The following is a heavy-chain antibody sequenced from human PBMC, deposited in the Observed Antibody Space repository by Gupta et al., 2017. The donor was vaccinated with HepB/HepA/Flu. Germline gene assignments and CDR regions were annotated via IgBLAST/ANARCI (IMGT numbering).Heavy chain of an antibody. CDR3: ARDHTLGELPLDY. CDR2: INAGKGNT. J-gene: IGHJ4*02. D-gene: IGHD1-26*01. V-gene: IGHV1-3*01. Sequence: QVQLVQSGAEVKKPGASVKVSCKASGYTFTSYALHLVRQAPGQRLEWMGWINAGKGNTKYSQKFQGRVTITRDTSASTAYMELSSLRSEDTAVYYCARDHTLGELPLDYWGQGTLVTVSS. CDR1: GYTFTSYA.